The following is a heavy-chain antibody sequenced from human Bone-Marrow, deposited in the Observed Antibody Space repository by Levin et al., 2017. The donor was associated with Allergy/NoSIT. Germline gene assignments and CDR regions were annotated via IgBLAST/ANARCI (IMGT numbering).Heavy chain of an antibody. D-gene: IGHD7-27*01. V-gene: IGHV3-23*01. CDR2: ILGRDGTT. Sequence: GASVKVSCAASGFTFSTFDMTWVRQAPGKGLQWVSVILGRDGTTHYADSVKGRFTISKDSSTNTLFLQMNSLGVDGTAVYFCVKGAWADYWGQGTLVTVSS. J-gene: IGHJ4*02. CDR3: VKGAWADY. CDR1: GFTFSTFD.